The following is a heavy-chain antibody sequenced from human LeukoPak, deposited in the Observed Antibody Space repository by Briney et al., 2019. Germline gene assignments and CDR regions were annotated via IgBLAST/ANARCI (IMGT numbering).Heavy chain of an antibody. CDR3: ARSNRDGYGSAVWD. V-gene: IGHV3-33*08. CDR2: IWYDGSNK. D-gene: IGHD5-24*01. J-gene: IGHJ4*02. Sequence: RGSLRLSCAASGFTFSSYGMHWVRQAPGKGLEWVAVIWYDGSNKYYADSVKGRFTISRDNSKNTLYLQMNSLRAEDTAVYYCARSNRDGYGSAVWDWGQGTLVTVSS. CDR1: GFTFSSYG.